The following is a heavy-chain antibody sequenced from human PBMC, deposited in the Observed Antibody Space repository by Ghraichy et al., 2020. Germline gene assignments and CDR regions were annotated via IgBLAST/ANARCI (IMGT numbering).Heavy chain of an antibody. D-gene: IGHD6-19*01. CDR3: ARGRGSSVRMDV. Sequence: SETLSLTCAVYGGSFSGYYWSWIRQPPGKGLEWIGEINHSGSTNYNPSLKSRVTISVDTSKNQFSLKLSSVTAADTAVYYCARGRGSSVRMDVWGQGTTVTVSS. CDR1: GGSFSGYY. J-gene: IGHJ6*02. V-gene: IGHV4-34*01. CDR2: INHSGST.